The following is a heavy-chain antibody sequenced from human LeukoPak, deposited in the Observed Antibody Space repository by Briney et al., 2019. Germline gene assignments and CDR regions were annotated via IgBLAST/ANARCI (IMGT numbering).Heavy chain of an antibody. J-gene: IGHJ6*03. Sequence: ASVKVSCKASGGSFNDYAVSWARQAPGQGLEWMGGIIAVYSISNYAQNFHDRVSLSADASTSSVYMELRSLTSDDTAVYYCASGEFSRDVEYFYYYYMDVWGTGTTVTVSS. CDR2: IIAVYSIS. CDR3: ASGEFSRDVEYFYYYYMDV. V-gene: IGHV1-69*13. CDR1: GGSFNDYA. D-gene: IGHD3-10*01.